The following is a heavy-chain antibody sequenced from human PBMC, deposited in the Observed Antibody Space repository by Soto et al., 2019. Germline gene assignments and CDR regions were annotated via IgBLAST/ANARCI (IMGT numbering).Heavy chain of an antibody. CDR2: INQSGST. CDR1: GGYFSGYY. Sequence: QVQLQQWGAGLLKPSETLSLTCAVYGGYFSGYYWSWIRQPPGKGLEWIGEINQSGSTNYNPSLKSRVTISVDTSKNQFSLKLSSVTAADTAVYYCARGRVQDIVVVVAATPNYMDVWCKGTTVTVSS. J-gene: IGHJ6*03. CDR3: ARGRVQDIVVVVAATPNYMDV. D-gene: IGHD2-15*01. V-gene: IGHV4-34*01.